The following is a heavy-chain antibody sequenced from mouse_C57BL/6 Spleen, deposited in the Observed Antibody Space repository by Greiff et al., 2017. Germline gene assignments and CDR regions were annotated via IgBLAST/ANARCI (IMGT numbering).Heavy chain of an antibody. Sequence: VQLQQSGPVLVKPGASVKMSCKASGYTFTDYYMNWVKQSHGKSLEWIGVINPYNGGTSYNQKFKGKATLTVDKSSSTAYMELNSLTSEDSAVYYCARRYYGSSLAAMDYWGQGTSVTVSS. V-gene: IGHV1-19*01. CDR3: ARRYYGSSLAAMDY. J-gene: IGHJ4*01. D-gene: IGHD1-1*01. CDR2: INPYNGGT. CDR1: GYTFTDYY.